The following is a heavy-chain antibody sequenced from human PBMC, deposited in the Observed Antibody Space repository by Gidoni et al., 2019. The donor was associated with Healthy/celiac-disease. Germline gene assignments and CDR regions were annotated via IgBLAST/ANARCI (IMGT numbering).Heavy chain of an antibody. J-gene: IGHJ4*02. D-gene: IGHD3-3*01. CDR1: GFSLSNARMG. V-gene: IGHV2-26*01. CDR2: IFSNDKK. CDR3: ARAIFGGKADY. Sequence: QVTLKESGPVLVKPTETLTLTCTVSGFSLSNARMGVSWIRQLPGKAMEWLAHIFSNDKKPYSTSLKNMRTITKTTSKSKVVLTLTTKDPVDSATYNGARAIFGGKADYWGQGTLVTVSS.